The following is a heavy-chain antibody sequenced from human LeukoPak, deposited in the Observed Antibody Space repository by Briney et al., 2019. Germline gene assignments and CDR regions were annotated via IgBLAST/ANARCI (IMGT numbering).Heavy chain of an antibody. CDR3: ARSSHYYDSSGYPDY. D-gene: IGHD3-22*01. CDR2: INTNTGNP. Sequence: ASVKVSCKASGYTFTSYAMNWVRQAPGQGLEWMGWINTNTGNPTYVQGFTGRFVFSLDTSVSTAYLQISSLKAEDTAVYYCARSSHYYDSSGYPDYWGQGTLVTVSS. J-gene: IGHJ4*02. CDR1: GYTFTSYA. V-gene: IGHV7-4-1*02.